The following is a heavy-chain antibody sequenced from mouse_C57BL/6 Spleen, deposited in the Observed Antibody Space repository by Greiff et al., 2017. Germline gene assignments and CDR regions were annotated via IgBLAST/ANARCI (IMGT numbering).Heavy chain of an antibody. CDR1: GFTFTGYW. Sequence: QVQLQQSGAELMKPGASVKLSCKATGFTFTGYWIEWVKQRPGHGLEWIGEILPGSSSTNYNEKFKGKATFTADTSTNTAYMQLSSLTTEDSASYYCARWGFYYFDYWGQGTTLTVSS. J-gene: IGHJ2*01. V-gene: IGHV1-9*01. CDR2: ILPGSSST. CDR3: ARWGFYYFDY.